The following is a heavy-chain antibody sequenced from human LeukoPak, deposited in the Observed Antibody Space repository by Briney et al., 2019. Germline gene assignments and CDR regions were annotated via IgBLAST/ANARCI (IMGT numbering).Heavy chain of an antibody. Sequence: ASVKVSCKASGYTFTSYDINWVRQATGQGLEWMGWMNPNSGNTGYAQKFQGRVTMTRNTSISTAYMELSSLRSEDTAVYYCARGVGRRSYQLLFRQYYYGMDVWGQGTTVTVSS. CDR1: GYTFTSYD. V-gene: IGHV1-8*01. J-gene: IGHJ6*02. CDR2: MNPNSGNT. D-gene: IGHD2-2*01. CDR3: ARGVGRRSYQLLFRQYYYGMDV.